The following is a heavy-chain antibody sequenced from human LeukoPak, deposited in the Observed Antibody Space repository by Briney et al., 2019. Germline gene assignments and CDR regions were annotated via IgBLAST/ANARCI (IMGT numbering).Heavy chain of an antibody. CDR3: ATTGRYGYSSSGHIDY. J-gene: IGHJ4*02. V-gene: IGHV5-51*01. Sequence: GESLKISCKGSGYTFTSYWIGWVRQMPGKGLEWMGIIYPGDSDTRYSPSFQGQVTISADKSISTAYLQWSSLKASDTAMYYCATTGRYGYSSSGHIDYWGQGTLVTVSS. D-gene: IGHD6-13*01. CDR2: IYPGDSDT. CDR1: GYTFTSYW.